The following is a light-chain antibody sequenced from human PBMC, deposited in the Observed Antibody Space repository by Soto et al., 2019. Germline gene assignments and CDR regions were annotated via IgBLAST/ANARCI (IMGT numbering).Light chain of an antibody. J-gene: IGLJ1*01. CDR3: GTWDSSLSAV. CDR1: SSNIGNDY. Sequence: QSVLTQPPSVSAAPGQKVTISCSGSSSNIGNDYVSWYQQLLGTAPKLLIYDNNKRPSGIPDRFSGSKSGTSATLGITGLQTGDEADYYCGTWDSSLSAVFGTGTKVNVL. V-gene: IGLV1-51*01. CDR2: DNN.